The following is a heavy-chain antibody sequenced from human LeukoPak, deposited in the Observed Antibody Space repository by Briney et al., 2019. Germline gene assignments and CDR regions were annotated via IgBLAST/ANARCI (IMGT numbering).Heavy chain of an antibody. CDR1: GFTFSSYS. J-gene: IGHJ5*01. D-gene: IGHD5-18*01. V-gene: IGHV3-21*01. CDR3: AREFKSGYGMWA. Sequence: PGGSLRLSCTASGFTFSSYSMNWVRQAPGKGLEWVSSITSSSDYIYYADSVKGRFIISRDNAENSLHLQMNSLRADDTAVYYCAREFKSGYGMWAWGHGTLVTVSS. CDR2: ITSSSDYI.